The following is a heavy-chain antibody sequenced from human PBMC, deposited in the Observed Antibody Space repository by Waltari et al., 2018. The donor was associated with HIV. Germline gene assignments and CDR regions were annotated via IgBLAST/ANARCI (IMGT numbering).Heavy chain of an antibody. CDR2: ISSSGSTI. CDR3: ARDYSGTYADFDY. J-gene: IGHJ4*02. CDR1: GFTFSSYS. D-gene: IGHD1-26*01. Sequence: EVQLVESGGGLVQPGGSLRLSCAASGFTFSSYSMNWVRQAPGKGLECVSYISSSGSTIYYADSVRGRFTISRDNAKNSLYLQLNSLRAEDTAVYYCARDYSGTYADFDYWGQGTLVTVSS. V-gene: IGHV3-48*01.